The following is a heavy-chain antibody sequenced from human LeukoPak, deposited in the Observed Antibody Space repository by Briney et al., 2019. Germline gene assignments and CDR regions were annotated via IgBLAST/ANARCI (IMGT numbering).Heavy chain of an antibody. Sequence: SETLSLTCTVSGGSISSSHFYWGWIRQTPGKGLEWIGSVYDSGSAYHNQSITSRVTISVDVSKNQFSLNMRSVTAADTAVYYCARQGRGCSSSSCYSDWGQGTLVTVSS. V-gene: IGHV4-39*01. J-gene: IGHJ4*02. D-gene: IGHD2-2*01. CDR1: GGSISSSHFY. CDR3: ARQGRGCSSSSCYSD. CDR2: VYDSGSA.